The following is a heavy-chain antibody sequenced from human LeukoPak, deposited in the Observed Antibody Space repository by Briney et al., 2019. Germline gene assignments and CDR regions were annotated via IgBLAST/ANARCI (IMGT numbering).Heavy chain of an antibody. Sequence: SGPTLVNPTQTLTPTCTISGFSPTTTGMSVSWIRQPPSKALGWPAPLAWNVDKYYSTSLKTRLTISKDTSKTLVVLTMTNMDPVDTSTYYCARIPCDYCGDWGQGTLVTVSS. CDR3: ARIPCDYCGD. J-gene: IGHJ4*02. CDR1: GFSPTTTGMS. CDR2: LAWNVDK. V-gene: IGHV2-70*01.